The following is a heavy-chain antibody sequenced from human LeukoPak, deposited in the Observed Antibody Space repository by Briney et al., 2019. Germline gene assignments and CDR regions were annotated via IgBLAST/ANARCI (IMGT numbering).Heavy chain of an antibody. CDR3: ARGYQRHFDY. D-gene: IGHD2-2*01. V-gene: IGHV3-21*01. J-gene: IGHJ4*02. CDR2: ISSSSSYI. CDR1: GFTFSNFA. Sequence: PGGSLRLSCAASGFTFSNFAMSWVRQAPGKGLEWVSSISSSSSYIYYADSVKGRFTISRDNAKNSLYLQMNSLRAEDTAVYYCARGYQRHFDYWGQGTLVAVSS.